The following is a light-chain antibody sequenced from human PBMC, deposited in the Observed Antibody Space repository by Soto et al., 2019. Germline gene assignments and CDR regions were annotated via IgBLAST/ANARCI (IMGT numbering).Light chain of an antibody. Sequence: AVQMTKSPSSLSASVGDRITITCRASQGIRNDLAWYQQKPGKAPNLLIYAASRLHIGVPSRFSGSGSGTDFTFTITGLQPEDFATYYCLQDNNYPYTFGQGTKLEIK. J-gene: IGKJ2*01. V-gene: IGKV1-6*01. CDR3: LQDNNYPYT. CDR2: AAS. CDR1: QGIRND.